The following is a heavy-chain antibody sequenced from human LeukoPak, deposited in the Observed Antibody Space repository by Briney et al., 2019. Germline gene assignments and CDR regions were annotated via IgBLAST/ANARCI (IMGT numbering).Heavy chain of an antibody. CDR2: IIPIFGTA. D-gene: IGHD2-2*01. J-gene: IGHJ5*02. V-gene: IGHV1-69*13. Sequence: SVKVSCKASGGTLSSYAISWVRQAPGQGLEWMGGIIPIFGTANYAQKFQGRVTITADESTSTAYMELSSLRSEDTAVYYCARDLLFACSSTSCYLSARFDPWGQGTLVTVSS. CDR1: GGTLSSYA. CDR3: ARDLLFACSSTSCYLSARFDP.